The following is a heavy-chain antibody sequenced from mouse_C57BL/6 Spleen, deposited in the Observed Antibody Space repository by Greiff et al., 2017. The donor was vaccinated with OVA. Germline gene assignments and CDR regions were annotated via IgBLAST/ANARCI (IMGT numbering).Heavy chain of an antibody. D-gene: IGHD1-3*01. CDR1: GYAFSSSW. V-gene: IGHV1-82*01. Sequence: VKLMESGPELVKPGASVKISCKASGYAFSSSWMNWVKQRPGKGLEWIGRIYPGDGDTNYNGKFKGKATFTVDTSSSTAYMQLSSLTSEDSAVYYCARKKVGFAYWGQGTLVTVSA. CDR2: IYPGDGDT. J-gene: IGHJ3*01. CDR3: ARKKVGFAY.